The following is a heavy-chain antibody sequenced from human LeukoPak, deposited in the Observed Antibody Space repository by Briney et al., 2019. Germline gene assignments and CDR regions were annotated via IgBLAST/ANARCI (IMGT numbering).Heavy chain of an antibody. V-gene: IGHV3-23*01. CDR1: GFTFSSYA. J-gene: IGHJ4*02. CDR3: AKAYCSSTNCYSDY. D-gene: IGHD2-2*01. CDR2: ISASGGST. Sequence: GGSLRLSCAASGFTFSSYAMSWVRQAPGKGLDWVSAISASGGSTYYADSVTGRFTISRDNSKNTLYLQMNGLRAEDTAVYYCAKAYCSSTNCYSDYWGQGTLVTVSS.